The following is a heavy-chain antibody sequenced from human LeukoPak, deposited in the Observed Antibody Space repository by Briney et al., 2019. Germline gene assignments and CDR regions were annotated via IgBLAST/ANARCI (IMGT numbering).Heavy chain of an antibody. J-gene: IGHJ4*02. Sequence: PGGSLRLSCSASGFPFIRYAMHWVRQAPGKGLEYVSAISSNGGSTYYADSVKGRFTISRDNSKNTLYLQMNSLRAEDTAVYYCARARRLLCFDYWGQGTMVTVSS. D-gene: IGHD4-17*01. CDR1: GFPFIRYA. CDR3: ARARRLLCFDY. CDR2: ISSNGGST. V-gene: IGHV3-64*04.